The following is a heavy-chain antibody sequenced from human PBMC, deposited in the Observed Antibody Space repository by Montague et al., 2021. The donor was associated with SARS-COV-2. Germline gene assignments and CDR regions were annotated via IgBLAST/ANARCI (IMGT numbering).Heavy chain of an antibody. CDR2: ISFNGNKK. CDR1: GFTFSTYA. CDR3: ARDGWRDGYNSGPLDL. Sequence: SLSLSWAGSGFTFSTYAFHWVRQAPGKGLEWVSLISFNGNKKYYADSVKGRFTISRDNSKNTIYLQMNSLKAEDTAVYYCARDGWRDGYNSGPLDLWGQGTLVTVSS. D-gene: IGHD5-24*01. J-gene: IGHJ5*02. V-gene: IGHV3-30-3*01.